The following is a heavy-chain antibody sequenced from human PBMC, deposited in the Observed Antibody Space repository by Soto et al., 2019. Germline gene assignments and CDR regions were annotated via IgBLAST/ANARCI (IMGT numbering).Heavy chain of an antibody. J-gene: IGHJ4*02. CDR2: ISYDGSNK. Sequence: PGGSLRLSCAASGFTFSSYGMHWVRQAPGKGLEWVAVISYDGSNKYYVDSVKGRFTTSRDNSKNTLYLQMNSLRPEDTAVYYCASTWSGYYYFDAWGQGTLVTVSS. CDR3: ASTWSGYYYFDA. CDR1: GFTFSSYG. V-gene: IGHV3-30*03. D-gene: IGHD3-3*01.